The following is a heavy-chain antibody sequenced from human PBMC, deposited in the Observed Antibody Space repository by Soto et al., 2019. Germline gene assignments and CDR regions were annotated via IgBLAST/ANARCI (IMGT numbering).Heavy chain of an antibody. Sequence: GGSLRLSCAASGFTLTNYAMHWVHQAPGKGLEWLAVISDGGDKKYYADSVKGRFTISRDNSNKTLYLQMNSLRPEDTAVYYCARDRYSSSTLFDYWGQGTLVTVSS. V-gene: IGHV3-30-3*01. CDR1: GFTLTNYA. CDR2: ISDGGDKK. J-gene: IGHJ4*02. CDR3: ARDRYSSSTLFDY. D-gene: IGHD6-6*01.